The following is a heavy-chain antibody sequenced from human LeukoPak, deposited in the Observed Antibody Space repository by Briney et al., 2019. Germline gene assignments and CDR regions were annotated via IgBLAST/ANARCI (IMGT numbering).Heavy chain of an antibody. J-gene: IGHJ5*02. V-gene: IGHV4-39*01. CDR3: ARTYGDYSYNCFDP. D-gene: IGHD4-17*01. CDR2: IYYSGST. Sequence: PSETLSLTCTVSGGSISSSSYYWGWIRQPPGKGLEWIGSIYYSGSTYYNPSLKSRGTISVDTSKNQFSLKVSSVTAADTAVYYCARTYGDYSYNCFDPWGQGTLVTVSS. CDR1: GGSISSSSYY.